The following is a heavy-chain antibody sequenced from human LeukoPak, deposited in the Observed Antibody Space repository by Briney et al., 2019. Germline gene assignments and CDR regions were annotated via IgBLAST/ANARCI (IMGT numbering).Heavy chain of an antibody. J-gene: IGHJ4*02. D-gene: IGHD5-24*01. CDR3: ARDRDGCNPCDY. CDR2: IYYSGST. V-gene: IGHV4-59*11. CDR1: GGSISNHY. Sequence: SETLSLTCTVSGGSISNHYWSWIRQPPGKGLEWIGYIYYSGSTNYNPSLKSRVTISIDTSKNQFSLKLSSVTAADTAVYYCARDRDGCNPCDYWGQGTLVTVSS.